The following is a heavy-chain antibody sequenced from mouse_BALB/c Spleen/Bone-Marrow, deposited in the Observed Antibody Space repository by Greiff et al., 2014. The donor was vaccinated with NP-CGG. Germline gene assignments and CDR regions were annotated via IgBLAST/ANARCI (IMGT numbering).Heavy chain of an antibody. Sequence: VQLQQSGSVLVRPGASVKLSCKASGYTFTSSWMHWAKQRPGQGLEWIGEIHPNSGNTNYNEKFKGKATLTVDTSSSTAYVDLSSLTSEDSAVFYCARSGFDYWRQGPTLPFPS. CDR2: IHPNSGNT. D-gene: IGHD4-1*01. V-gene: IGHV1S130*01. J-gene: IGHJ2*01. CDR1: GYTFTSSW. CDR3: ARSGFDY.